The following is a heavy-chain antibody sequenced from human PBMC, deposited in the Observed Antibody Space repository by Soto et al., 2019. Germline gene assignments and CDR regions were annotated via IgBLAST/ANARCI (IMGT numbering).Heavy chain of an antibody. CDR2: IRSKAYGGTT. D-gene: IGHD1-20*01. CDR1: RFTFGDYA. CDR3: TRSTYNWNRKFDY. V-gene: IGHV3-49*03. Sequence: PGGSMRISCTASRFTFGDYAIXWFRKAPGKGLEWVGFIRSKAYGGTTEYAASVKGRFTISRDDSKSIAYLQMDSLKTEDTAVYYCTRSTYNWNRKFDYWGQGTLVTVS. J-gene: IGHJ4*02.